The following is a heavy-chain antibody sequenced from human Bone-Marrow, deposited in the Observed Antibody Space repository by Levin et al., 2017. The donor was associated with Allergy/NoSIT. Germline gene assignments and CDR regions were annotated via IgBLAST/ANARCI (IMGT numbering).Heavy chain of an antibody. Sequence: RGESLKISCAASGFTFSNYAMNWVRQAPGKGLEWVSGITGSGGNTYYADSVKGRFTISRDNSKNTLYLQMNSLRAEDMAVYYCTRGGAHVNSGWFDPWGQGTLVTVSS. CDR3: TRGGAHVNSGWFDP. CDR2: ITGSGGNT. D-gene: IGHD7-27*01. V-gene: IGHV3-23*01. J-gene: IGHJ5*02. CDR1: GFTFSNYA.